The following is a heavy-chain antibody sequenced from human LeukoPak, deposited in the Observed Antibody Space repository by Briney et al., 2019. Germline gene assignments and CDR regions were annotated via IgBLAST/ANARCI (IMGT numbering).Heavy chain of an antibody. V-gene: IGHV3-7*01. D-gene: IGHD3-10*02. CDR1: GFTFSNSW. Sequence: GRSLRLSCAASGFTFSNSWMSWVRQAPGKGLEWVAKIKQDGSEKYYVDSVKGRFTISRDNAKNSLYLQMNSLRAEDTAVYYCAELGITMIGGVWGKGTTVTISS. CDR2: IKQDGSEK. CDR3: AELGITMIGGV. J-gene: IGHJ6*04.